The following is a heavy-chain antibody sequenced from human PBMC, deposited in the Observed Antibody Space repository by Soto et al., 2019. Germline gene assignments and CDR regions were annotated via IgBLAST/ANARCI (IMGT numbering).Heavy chain of an antibody. CDR3: AKDGSHNFDY. CDR2: MSYDGSNE. V-gene: IGHV3-30*18. D-gene: IGHD1-26*01. J-gene: IGHJ4*02. Sequence: QVQLVESGGGVVQPGRSLRLSCAASGFTFSHYAMHWVRQAPGKGLEWVALMSYDGSNEYYAESVKGRFTISRDNSKNTLYLQMNSLRAEDTAVYYFAKDGSHNFDYWGQGTLVTVSS. CDR1: GFTFSHYA.